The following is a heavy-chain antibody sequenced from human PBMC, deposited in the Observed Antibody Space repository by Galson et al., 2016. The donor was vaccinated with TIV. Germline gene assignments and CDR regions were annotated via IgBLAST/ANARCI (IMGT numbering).Heavy chain of an antibody. V-gene: IGHV4-39*01. D-gene: IGHD5-24*01. CDR2: IYYTGST. Sequence: SETLSLTCTISGGSISSSNYYWGWIRQPLGEGLEWIGDIYYTGSTYYNPSLKSRVTISVDTSKNQFSLKLSSVTAADTAVYYCARGGRDGYNYVPEKAIYYWGQGTLVTVSS. CDR1: GGSISSSNYY. CDR3: ARGGRDGYNYVPEKAIYY. J-gene: IGHJ4*02.